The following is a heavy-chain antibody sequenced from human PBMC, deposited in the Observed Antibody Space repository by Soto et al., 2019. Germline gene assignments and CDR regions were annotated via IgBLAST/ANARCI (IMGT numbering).Heavy chain of an antibody. D-gene: IGHD6-19*01. Sequence: ASVKVSCKVSGYTLTELSIHWVRQAPGKGLEWMGGFDPEDGETIYAQKFQGRVTMTEDTSTDTAYMELSSLRSEDTAVYYCATDHGPVAGNAYDYWGQGTLVTVSS. J-gene: IGHJ4*02. CDR3: ATDHGPVAGNAYDY. CDR1: GYTLTELS. CDR2: FDPEDGET. V-gene: IGHV1-24*01.